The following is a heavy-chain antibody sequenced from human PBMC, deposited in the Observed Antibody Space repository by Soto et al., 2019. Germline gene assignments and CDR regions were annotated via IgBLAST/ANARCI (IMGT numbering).Heavy chain of an antibody. CDR1: GFSFSSYG. Sequence: QVQLVESGGGVVQPGRSPRLSCAASGFSFSSYGMHWVRQAPGKGLEWVAAISYDGSNKYYADSVKGRFTISRDNSKNTLHLQMNRLRAEDTAVYYCAKIIVVRVPWNHGMDVWGQGTTVTVSS. D-gene: IGHD2-8*01. CDR2: ISYDGSNK. V-gene: IGHV3-30*18. J-gene: IGHJ6*02. CDR3: AKIIVVRVPWNHGMDV.